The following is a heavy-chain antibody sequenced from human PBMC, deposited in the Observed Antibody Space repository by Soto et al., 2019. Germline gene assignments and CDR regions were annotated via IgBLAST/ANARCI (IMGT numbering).Heavy chain of an antibody. V-gene: IGHV1-69*12. D-gene: IGHD2-15*01. CDR3: ARVVTVVKSFHYWYFDL. CDR2: IIPIFGTA. Sequence: QVQLVQSGAEVKKPGSSVKVSCKASGGTFSSYDISWVRQAPGQGLEWMGGIIPIFGTANYAQKFQGRVTITADESTSTAYMELSSLRSEDTAVYYCARVVTVVKSFHYWYFDLWGRDTLVTVSS. CDR1: GGTFSSYD. J-gene: IGHJ2*01.